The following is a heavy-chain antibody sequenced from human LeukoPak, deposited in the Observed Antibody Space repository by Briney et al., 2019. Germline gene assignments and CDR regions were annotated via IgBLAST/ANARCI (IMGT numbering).Heavy chain of an antibody. D-gene: IGHD3-10*01. CDR1: GFTFSSYA. V-gene: IGHV3-30-3*01. J-gene: IGHJ4*02. CDR3: AKDKSVSADYYFDY. CDR2: ISYDGSNK. Sequence: GGSLRLSCAASGFTFSSYAMHWVRQAPGKGLEWVAVISYDGSNKYYADSVKGRFTISRDNSKNTLYLQMNSLRAEDTAVYYCAKDKSVSADYYFDYWGQETLVTVSS.